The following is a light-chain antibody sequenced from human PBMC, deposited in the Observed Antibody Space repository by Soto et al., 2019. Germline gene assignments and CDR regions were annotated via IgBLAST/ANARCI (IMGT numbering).Light chain of an antibody. V-gene: IGKV2-28*01. J-gene: IGKJ1*01. Sequence: DLVMTQSPLSLPVTPGEPASISCRSSQSLLHSNGYNYLDWYLQKPGQSPQLLIYWGSNRASGVPDRFSGSGSRRAVTPEISGVEAEDVGVYYCMQSLQSPKTFRQGTKVEIK. CDR3: MQSLQSPKT. CDR1: QSLLHSNGYNY. CDR2: WGS.